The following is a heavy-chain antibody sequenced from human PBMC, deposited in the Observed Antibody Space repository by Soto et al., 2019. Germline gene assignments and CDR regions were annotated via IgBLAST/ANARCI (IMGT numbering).Heavy chain of an antibody. D-gene: IGHD3-3*01. CDR1: GGSMSSYY. Sequence: PETLCLTWTGSGGSMSSYYWIGFRQPPGKGLEWIGYIYYSGSTNYNPSLKSRVTISVDTSKTQFSLKLSSVTAADTAVYYCVRYDFWSGDNWFDPSGQGALVTVSS. V-gene: IGHV4-59*01. CDR3: VRYDFWSGDNWFDP. CDR2: IYYSGST. J-gene: IGHJ5*02.